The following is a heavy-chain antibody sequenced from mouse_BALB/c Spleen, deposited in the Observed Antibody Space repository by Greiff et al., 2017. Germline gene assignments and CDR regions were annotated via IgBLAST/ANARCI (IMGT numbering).Heavy chain of an antibody. V-gene: IGHV2-2*02. J-gene: IGHJ4*01. D-gene: IGHD2-14*01. CDR3: ARRGRYDGGAMDY. CDR2: IWSGGST. CDR1: GFSLTSYG. Sequence: VHLVESGPGLVQPSQSLSITCTVSGFSLTSYGVHWVRQSPGKGLEWLGVIWSGGSTDYNAAFISRLSISKDNSKSQVFFKMNSLQANDTAIYYCARRGRYDGGAMDYWGQGTSVTVSS.